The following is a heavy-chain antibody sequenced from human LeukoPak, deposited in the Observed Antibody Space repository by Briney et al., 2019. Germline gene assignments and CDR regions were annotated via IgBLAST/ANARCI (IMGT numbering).Heavy chain of an antibody. D-gene: IGHD4-23*01. CDR1: GFAFSSQV. Sequence: GGPLTLSCAASGFAFSSQVMTWVGQAPGKGREWVSDISGSGSNTYYADSVKGRFTISRDNSKNTLYLQMNSLRAEDTAVYYCAKDSYSGNFDYWGQGTLVTVSS. J-gene: IGHJ4*02. CDR2: ISGSGSNT. CDR3: AKDSYSGNFDY. V-gene: IGHV3-23*01.